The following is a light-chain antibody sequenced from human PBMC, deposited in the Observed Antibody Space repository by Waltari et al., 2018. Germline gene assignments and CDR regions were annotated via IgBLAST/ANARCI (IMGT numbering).Light chain of an antibody. CDR3: QSYDTSLSVV. V-gene: IGLV1-40*01. CDR2: GVN. CDR1: GSNIGAGYD. J-gene: IGLJ2*01. Sequence: QSVLPPPPSVSGAPGQRVPISCTGGGSNIGAGYDVHWYRQLPGKAPELLIYGVNNRPSGVPDRFFGSLSGTSASLAITGLQAEDEADYYCQSYDTSLSVVFGGGTKLTV.